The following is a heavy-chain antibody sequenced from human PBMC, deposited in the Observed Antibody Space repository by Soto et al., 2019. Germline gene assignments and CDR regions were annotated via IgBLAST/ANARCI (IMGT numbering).Heavy chain of an antibody. V-gene: IGHV1-69*01. CDR3: ARETTTVTRDYFNYCMDL. J-gene: IGHJ6*02. CDR1: GGTFTSYT. D-gene: IGHD4-17*01. Sequence: QVQLVQSGAEVKKPGSSVKVSCKASGGTFTSYTITWVRRAPGQGLEWMGGIIPLFGTTNYAQKFQGRVTITADESTTTAYKELISLRSEDTAVYYCARETTTVTRDYFNYCMDLWGQGTTVTVSS. CDR2: IIPLFGTT.